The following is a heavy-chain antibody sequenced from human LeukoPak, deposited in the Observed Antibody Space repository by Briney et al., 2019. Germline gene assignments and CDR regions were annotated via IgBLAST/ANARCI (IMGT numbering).Heavy chain of an antibody. Sequence: GGSLRLSCSASGLIFSSYAMHWVRQAPGKGLEYVSAISSKGDSTYYADSVKGRFTISRDNSRNSLFLQMTSLRAEDTALYFCVSYNYWGRGTLVTVSS. CDR1: GLIFSSYA. V-gene: IGHV3-64D*06. CDR2: ISSKGDST. D-gene: IGHD3-16*02. J-gene: IGHJ4*02. CDR3: VSYNY.